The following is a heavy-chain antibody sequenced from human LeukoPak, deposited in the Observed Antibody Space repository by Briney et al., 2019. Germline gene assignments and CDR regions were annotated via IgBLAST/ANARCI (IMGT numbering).Heavy chain of an antibody. CDR2: ISSSSSYI. Sequence: GGSLRLSCAASGFSFSSYTMNWVRQAPGKGLEWVSSISSSSSYIYCADSLKGRFTISRDNAKNSLYLQMNSLRAEDTAVYYCARDGRRRDYCDSGSCYWYFDLWGRGTLVTVSS. J-gene: IGHJ2*01. CDR3: ARDGRRRDYCDSGSCYWYFDL. V-gene: IGHV3-21*01. D-gene: IGHD2-15*01. CDR1: GFSFSSYT.